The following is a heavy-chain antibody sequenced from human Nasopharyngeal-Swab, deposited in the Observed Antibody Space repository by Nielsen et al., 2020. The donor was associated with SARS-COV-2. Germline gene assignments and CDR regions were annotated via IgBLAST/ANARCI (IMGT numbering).Heavy chain of an antibody. J-gene: IGHJ4*02. CDR1: GGSISSSNW. V-gene: IGHV4-4*02. CDR3: AQTTYSGYFDY. CDR2: IYHSGST. D-gene: IGHD2-15*01. Sequence: GSLRLSCAVSGGSISSSNWWSWVRQPPGKGLGWIGEIYHSGSTNYNPSLKSRVTISVDKSKNQFSLKLSSVTAADTAVYYCAQTTYSGYFDYWGQGTLVTVSS.